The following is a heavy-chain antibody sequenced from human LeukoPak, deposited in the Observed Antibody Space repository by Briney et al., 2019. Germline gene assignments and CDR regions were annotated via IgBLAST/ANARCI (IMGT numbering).Heavy chain of an antibody. CDR3: ASVWGETTAGTIDF. CDR1: GFTFSSYA. Sequence: PGGSLRLSCAASGFTFSSYAMNWVRQAPGKGLEWVSHISGSGSSKHYADSVMGRFTISRDNAKSSLYLQMNSLRADDTAVYYCASVWGETTAGTIDFWGQGTLVTVSS. J-gene: IGHJ4*02. D-gene: IGHD6-13*01. V-gene: IGHV3-48*01. CDR2: ISGSGSSK.